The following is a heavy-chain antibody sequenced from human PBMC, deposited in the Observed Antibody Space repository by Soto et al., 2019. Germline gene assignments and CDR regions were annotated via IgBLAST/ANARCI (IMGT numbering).Heavy chain of an antibody. V-gene: IGHV3-11*01. Sequence: QVQLVESGGGLVKPGGSPRLSCAASGFTFSDYYMSWIRQAPGKGLEWVSYISRSGSTLYYADSAKGRFTISRDNDKNSLYLQMNSLRAEDTAVYYCARSMVRGVMTLQHYYYMDVWGKGTTVTVSS. CDR1: GFTFSDYY. CDR3: ARSMVRGVMTLQHYYYMDV. D-gene: IGHD3-10*01. CDR2: ISRSGSTL. J-gene: IGHJ6*03.